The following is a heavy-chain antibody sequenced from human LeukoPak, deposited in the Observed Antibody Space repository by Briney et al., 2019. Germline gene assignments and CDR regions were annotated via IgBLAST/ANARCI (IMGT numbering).Heavy chain of an antibody. J-gene: IGHJ4*02. CDR2: IYPGDSDT. Sequence: KSGEPLKISCKGSGYSFTTYWIAWVRQMPGKGLEWMGIIYPGDSDTRYSPSFQGQVTISADKSISTAYLQWSSLKASDTAMFYCARYYGDRFYFDYWGQGTLVTVSS. V-gene: IGHV5-51*01. CDR1: GYSFTTYW. CDR3: ARYYGDRFYFDY. D-gene: IGHD4-17*01.